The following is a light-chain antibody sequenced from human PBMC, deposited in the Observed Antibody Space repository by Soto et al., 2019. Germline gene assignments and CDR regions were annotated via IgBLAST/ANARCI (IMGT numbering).Light chain of an antibody. Sequence: QSVLTQPASVSGSPGQSITISCTGTSSDVGGYNYVSWYQQQPGKAPKLMIYDVSNRPSGVSNRFSGSKSGNTASLTISGVQAEDEGDYYCSSYTSSSTKVFGTGTKLTVL. CDR1: SSDVGGYNY. J-gene: IGLJ1*01. CDR3: SSYTSSSTKV. CDR2: DVS. V-gene: IGLV2-14*01.